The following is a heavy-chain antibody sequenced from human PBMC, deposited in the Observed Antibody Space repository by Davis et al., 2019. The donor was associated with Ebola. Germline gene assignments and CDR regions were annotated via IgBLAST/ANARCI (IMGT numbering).Heavy chain of an antibody. V-gene: IGHV1-46*03. CDR3: TTPGGQDSGYDVFDI. CDR1: AYTSTNYY. Sequence: ASVKVSCKASAYTSTNYYMLRARQYPGQGLEGMGMINPNDGRTIYAQKFQDRVTVTWDTSTTTVYMDLSSLRSEDTALYYCTTPGGQDSGYDVFDIWGQGTMVTVSS. CDR2: INPNDGRT. D-gene: IGHD5-12*01. J-gene: IGHJ3*02.